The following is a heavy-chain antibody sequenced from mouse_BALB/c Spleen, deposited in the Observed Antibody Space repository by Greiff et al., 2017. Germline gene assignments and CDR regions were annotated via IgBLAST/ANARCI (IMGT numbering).Heavy chain of an antibody. CDR1: GDSITSGY. J-gene: IGHJ4*01. CDR2: ISYSGST. Sequence: EVQRVESGPSLVKPSQNLSLTCSVTGDSITSGYWNWIRKFPGNKLEYMGYISYSGSTYYNPSLKSRISITRDTSKNQYYLQLNSVTTEDTATYYCARLGWLLNYAMDYWGQGTSVTVSS. D-gene: IGHD2-3*01. V-gene: IGHV3-8*02. CDR3: ARLGWLLNYAMDY.